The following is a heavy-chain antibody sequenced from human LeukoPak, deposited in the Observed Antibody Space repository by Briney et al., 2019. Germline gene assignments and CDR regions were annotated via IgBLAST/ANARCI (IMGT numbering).Heavy chain of an antibody. Sequence: ASVKVSCKASGYTFTSYYIHWVRQAPGQGLEWMGWINPNSGGTDYAQEFQGRVTMTRDTSISTAYMELSRLTSDDTAVYYCARAEQQLVPYYFDYWGQGTLVTVSS. V-gene: IGHV1-2*02. CDR2: INPNSGGT. J-gene: IGHJ4*02. D-gene: IGHD6-13*01. CDR1: GYTFTSYY. CDR3: ARAEQQLVPYYFDY.